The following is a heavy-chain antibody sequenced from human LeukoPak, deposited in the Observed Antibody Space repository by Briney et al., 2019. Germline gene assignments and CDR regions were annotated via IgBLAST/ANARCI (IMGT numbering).Heavy chain of an antibody. CDR1: GGTFSSYA. CDR2: IIPIFGTA. V-gene: IGHV1-69*06. J-gene: IGHJ3*02. CDR3: ASEVRFGGAFDI. Sequence: SVKVSCKASGGTFSSYAISRVRQAPGQGLEWMGGIIPIFGTANYAQKFQGRVTITADKSTSTAYMELSSLRSEDTAVYYCASEVRFGGAFDIWDQGTMVTVSS. D-gene: IGHD4-23*01.